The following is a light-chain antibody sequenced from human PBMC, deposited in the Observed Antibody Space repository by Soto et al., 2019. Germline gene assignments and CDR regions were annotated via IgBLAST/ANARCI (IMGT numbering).Light chain of an antibody. CDR2: DTS. J-gene: IGLJ2*01. CDR1: TGAVTSGHY. Sequence: QAVVTQGPSLTVSPGGTVTLTCGSSTGAVTSGHYPYWFQQKPGQAPRTLIYDTSNKHSWTPARFSGSLLGGKAALTLSGAQPEDEAEYYCLLSYSGARLLFGGGTKLTVL. V-gene: IGLV7-46*01. CDR3: LLSYSGARLL.